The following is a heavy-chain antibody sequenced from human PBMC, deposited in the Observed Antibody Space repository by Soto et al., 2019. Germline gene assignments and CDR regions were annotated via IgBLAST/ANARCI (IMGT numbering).Heavy chain of an antibody. V-gene: IGHV4-59*01. Sequence: SETLCLTCTVSGASITTYYWSLIRPPPGKGLEWIGYISYSGSTDYNPSLKSRVTISFDASKNQISLQVRSATAADAAVYYCARDLKEYCSDGKCDWFDPWGQGTLVTV. D-gene: IGHD2-15*01. CDR3: ARDLKEYCSDGKCDWFDP. CDR1: GASITTYY. CDR2: ISYSGST. J-gene: IGHJ5*02.